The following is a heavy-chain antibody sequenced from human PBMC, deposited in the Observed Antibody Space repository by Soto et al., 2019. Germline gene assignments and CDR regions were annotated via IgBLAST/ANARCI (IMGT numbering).Heavy chain of an antibody. D-gene: IGHD3-3*01. J-gene: IGHJ4*02. CDR3: AKDRGTSTSGTLFGS. CDR1: GFTLSSYA. V-gene: IGHV3-23*01. CDR2: LDSSDGTT. Sequence: EVQLLESGGGLVQPGGSLRLSCVASGFTLSSYAMTWVRKVPGKGLDWVSTLDSSDGTTYYADSVKGRFTISRDTSRNTLYLQMDSLRVEDTAVYYCAKDRGTSTSGTLFGSWGQGILVTVSS.